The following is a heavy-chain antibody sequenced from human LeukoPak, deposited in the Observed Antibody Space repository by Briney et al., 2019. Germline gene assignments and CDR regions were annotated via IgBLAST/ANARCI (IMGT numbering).Heavy chain of an antibody. CDR2: ITNNDGTT. V-gene: IGHV3-11*01. Sequence: PGGSLRLSCAASGFTFSDYYMSWIRQAPGKGLEWISYITNNDGTTYYADSVKGRFTISRDNSKNTLYLQMNSLRAEDTAVYYCAREKGIQIRHYYYYGMDVWGQGTTVTVSS. CDR1: GFTFSDYY. J-gene: IGHJ6*02. CDR3: AREKGIQIRHYYYYGMDV.